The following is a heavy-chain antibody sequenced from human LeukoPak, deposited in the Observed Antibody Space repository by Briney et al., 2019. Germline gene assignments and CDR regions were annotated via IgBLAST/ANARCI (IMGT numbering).Heavy chain of an antibody. J-gene: IGHJ4*02. CDR3: ARGKKYYYDSSGYSPFDY. D-gene: IGHD3-22*01. CDR1: GFTFSSYW. V-gene: IGHV4-34*01. Sequence: GSLRLSCAASGFTFSSYWMSWVRQAPGKGLEWIGEINHSGSTNYNPSLKSRVTISVDTSKNQFSLKLSSVTAADTAVYYCARGKKYYYDSSGYSPFDYWGQGTLVTVSS. CDR2: INHSGST.